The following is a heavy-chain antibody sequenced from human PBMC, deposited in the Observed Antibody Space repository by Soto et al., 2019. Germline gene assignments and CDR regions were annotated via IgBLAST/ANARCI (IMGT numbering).Heavy chain of an antibody. Sequence: PSETLSLTCAIYGASLGGFHWTWLRQAPGKGLEWIGELIHGGSTNYNPSLKSRVSFSLDTSKNQFSLHLMSVTAADTAVYYCARSPLGYDYVRQTWREVGDSFDIWGRGTMVNVSS. V-gene: IGHV4-34*12. CDR1: GASLGGFH. CDR3: ARSPLGYDYVRQTWREVGDSFDI. CDR2: LIHGGST. J-gene: IGHJ3*02. D-gene: IGHD3-16*01.